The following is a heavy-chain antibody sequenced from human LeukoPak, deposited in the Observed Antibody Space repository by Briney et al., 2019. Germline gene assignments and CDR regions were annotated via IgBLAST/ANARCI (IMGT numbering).Heavy chain of an antibody. V-gene: IGHV3-23*01. CDR2: ISVSGGIT. D-gene: IGHD4-17*01. CDR1: GFSFSSYA. CDR3: AKGRGTTVTAAANY. Sequence: PGGSLRLSCAASGFSFSSYAMNWVRQAPGKGLEWVSSISVSGGITYYADSVKGRFTISRDNSKNTLFLQFNSLRADDTAVYYCAKGRGTTVTAAANYWGQGTLVTVSS. J-gene: IGHJ4*02.